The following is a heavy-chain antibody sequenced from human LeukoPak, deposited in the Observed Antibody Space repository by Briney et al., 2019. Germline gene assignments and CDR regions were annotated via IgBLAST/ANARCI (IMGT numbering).Heavy chain of an antibody. Sequence: PGGSLRLSCAASGFILSSYWMHWVRQAPGKGLEWVSRMNGDGSSTSSADSVKGRFTISRDNSKNTLYLQMNSLRAEDTAVYYCAKTQYQLLYWFDPWGQGTLVTVSS. J-gene: IGHJ5*02. CDR3: AKTQYQLLYWFDP. V-gene: IGHV3-74*01. D-gene: IGHD2-2*01. CDR2: MNGDGSST. CDR1: GFILSSYW.